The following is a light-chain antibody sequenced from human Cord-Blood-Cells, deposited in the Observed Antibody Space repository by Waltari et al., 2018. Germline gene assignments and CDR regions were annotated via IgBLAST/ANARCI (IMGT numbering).Light chain of an antibody. V-gene: IGLV4-69*01. CDR1: SGHSSYA. CDR3: QTWGTGIVV. J-gene: IGLJ2*01. CDR2: LNSDGSH. Sequence: QLVLTQSPSASASLGASVKLTCTLSSGHSSYAIAWHQQQPEKGPRYLMKLNSDGSHGKGDGSPDRFSGSSSGAERYLTISSLQSEDEADYYCQTWGTGIVVFGGGTKLTVL.